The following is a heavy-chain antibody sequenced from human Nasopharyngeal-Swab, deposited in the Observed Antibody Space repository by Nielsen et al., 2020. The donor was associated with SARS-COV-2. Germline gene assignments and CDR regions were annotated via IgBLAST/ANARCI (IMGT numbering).Heavy chain of an antibody. Sequence: SETLSLTCTVSGGSISSGGYYWSWIRQHPGKGLEWIGYIYYSGSTYYNPSLKSRVTISVDTSKNQFSLKLSSVTAADTAMYYCARAGTAMGWFDPWGQGTLVTVSS. D-gene: IGHD5-18*01. V-gene: IGHV4-31*03. CDR2: IYYSGST. CDR1: GGSISSGGYY. J-gene: IGHJ5*02. CDR3: ARAGTAMGWFDP.